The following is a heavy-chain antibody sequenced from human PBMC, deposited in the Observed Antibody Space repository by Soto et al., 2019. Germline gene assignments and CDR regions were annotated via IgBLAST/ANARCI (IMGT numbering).Heavy chain of an antibody. CDR3: ADTSGAYLGSQQK. CDR1: GFTFSNYA. V-gene: IGHV3-23*01. J-gene: IGHJ4*02. Sequence: EVQLLESGGGLVQPGGSLRLSCTASGFTFSNYAMSWVRQAPGKGLEWVSAISGGARSTHYADSVKGRFTISRDNSKNTLYLQINSLRAEDTAVYYCADTSGAYLGSQQKWGQGTLVTVSS. CDR2: ISGGARST. D-gene: IGHD3-10*01.